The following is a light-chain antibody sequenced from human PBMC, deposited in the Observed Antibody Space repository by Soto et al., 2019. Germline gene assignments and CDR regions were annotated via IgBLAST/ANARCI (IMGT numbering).Light chain of an antibody. J-gene: IGLJ1*01. CDR2: EVS. CDR1: RSDVGSHNL. V-gene: IGLV2-23*02. CDR3: CSYAGSDTPYV. Sequence: QSALTQPASVSGSPGQSITISCTGTRSDVGSHNLVSWYQHHPGNAPKLIISEVSKRPSGVSSRFSGSRSGITASLTISGLQAEDEADYYCCSYAGSDTPYVFGTGTKVTV.